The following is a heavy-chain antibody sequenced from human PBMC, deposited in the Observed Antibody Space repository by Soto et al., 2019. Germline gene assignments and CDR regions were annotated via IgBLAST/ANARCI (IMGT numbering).Heavy chain of an antibody. Sequence: PGGSLRLSCAASGFTFSSYGMHWVRQAPGKGLEWVAVISYDGSNKYYADSVKGRFTISRDNSKNTLYLQMNSLRAEDTAVYYCAKDQGLYSGYDLNVDTAMPRSFDYWGQGTLVTVSS. D-gene: IGHD5-12*01. J-gene: IGHJ4*02. CDR2: ISYDGSNK. V-gene: IGHV3-30*18. CDR1: GFTFSSYG. CDR3: AKDQGLYSGYDLNVDTAMPRSFDY.